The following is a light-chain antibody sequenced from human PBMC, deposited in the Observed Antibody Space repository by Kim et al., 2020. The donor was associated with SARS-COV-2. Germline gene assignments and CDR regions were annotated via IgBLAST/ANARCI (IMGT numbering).Light chain of an antibody. CDR1: QGISNY. CDR3: EKYNSAPNT. V-gene: IGKV1-27*01. Sequence: EIQMTQSPSSLSASVGDRVTLTCRASQGISNYLAWYQQKPGKVPKLLIYSASTSHSGVPSRFSGSGSGTDFTLTISSLQPEDVATYYCEKYNSAPNTFGQGTKREI. J-gene: IGKJ2*01. CDR2: SAS.